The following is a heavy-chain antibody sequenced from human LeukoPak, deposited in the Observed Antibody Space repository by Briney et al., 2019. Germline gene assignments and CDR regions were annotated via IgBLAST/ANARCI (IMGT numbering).Heavy chain of an antibody. CDR3: AKNTPLTGEFDS. CDR1: GYTFTSYD. V-gene: IGHV1-8*01. D-gene: IGHD7-27*01. Sequence: ASVKVSCKASGYTFTSYDINWFRQATGQGLEWMGWMNPNSGNTGYAQKFQGRVTLTRNTAISTAYMELSSLRSEDTAVYYCAKNTPLTGEFDSWGQGTLVTVSS. CDR2: MNPNSGNT. J-gene: IGHJ4*02.